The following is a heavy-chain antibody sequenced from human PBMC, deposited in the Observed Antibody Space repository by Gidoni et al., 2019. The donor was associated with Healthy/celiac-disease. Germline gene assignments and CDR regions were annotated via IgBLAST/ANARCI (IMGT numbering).Heavy chain of an antibody. J-gene: IGHJ3*02. Sequence: QLPLQESGSGLVKPSQTLSLTCAVSGCSISSGGYSWSWIRQPPGKGLEWIGYIYHSGSTYYNPSLKSRVTISVDRSKNQFSLKLSSVTAADTAVYYCARDPSDSSGYGAFDIWGQGTMVTVSS. CDR2: IYHSGST. D-gene: IGHD3-22*01. V-gene: IGHV4-30-2*01. CDR3: ARDPSDSSGYGAFDI. CDR1: GCSISSGGYS.